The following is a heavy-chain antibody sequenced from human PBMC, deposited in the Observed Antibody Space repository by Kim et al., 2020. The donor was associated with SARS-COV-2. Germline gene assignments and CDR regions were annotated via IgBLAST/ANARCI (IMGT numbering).Heavy chain of an antibody. CDR1: GGSFSGYY. Sequence: SETLSLTCAVYGGSFSGYYWSWIRQPPGKGLEWIGEINHSGSTNYNPSLKSRVTISVDTSKNQFSLKLSSVTAADTAVYYCARGMATMSLLPRYLDYWGQGTLVTVSS. D-gene: IGHD5-12*01. CDR2: INHSGST. CDR3: ARGMATMSLLPRYLDY. V-gene: IGHV4-34*01. J-gene: IGHJ4*02.